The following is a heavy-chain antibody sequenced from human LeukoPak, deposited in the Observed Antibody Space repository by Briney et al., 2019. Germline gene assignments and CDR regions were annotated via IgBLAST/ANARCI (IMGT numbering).Heavy chain of an antibody. Sequence: SQTLSLTCTVSGDSISSGDYYWSWIRQPAGKGLEWIGRISSSGSTNYNPSLKSRVTISVDTSKNQFSLKLSSVTAADTAVYYCARGDIATRQSFYMDVWGKGTTVTVSS. CDR3: ARGDIATRQSFYMDV. CDR1: GDSISSGDYY. V-gene: IGHV4-61*02. D-gene: IGHD6-6*01. J-gene: IGHJ6*03. CDR2: ISSSGST.